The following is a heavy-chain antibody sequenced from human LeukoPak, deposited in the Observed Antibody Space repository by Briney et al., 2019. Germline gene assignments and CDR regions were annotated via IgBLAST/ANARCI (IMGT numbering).Heavy chain of an antibody. CDR3: ARGYFDTSGYSVPFDY. Sequence: SETLSLTCTVYGGSFSGYYWSWIRQPPGKGLEWIGEINHSGSTNYNPSLKSRVTISIDTSKSQFSLRLTSVTAADTAVYYCARGYFDTSGYSVPFDYWGQGTLVTVSS. CDR2: INHSGST. CDR1: GGSFSGYY. J-gene: IGHJ4*02. V-gene: IGHV4-34*01. D-gene: IGHD3-22*01.